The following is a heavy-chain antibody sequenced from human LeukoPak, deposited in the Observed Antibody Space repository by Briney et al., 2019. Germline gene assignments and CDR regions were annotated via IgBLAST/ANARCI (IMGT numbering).Heavy chain of an antibody. V-gene: IGHV1-18*01. CDR3: ARVVPIAAAGRYNWFDP. CDR2: ISAYNGNT. D-gene: IGHD6-13*01. J-gene: IGHJ5*02. CDR1: GYTFTSYG. Sequence: ASVKVSCKASGYTFTSYGISWVRQAPGQGLEWMGWISAYNGNTNYAQKLQGRVTMTTDTSTSTAYMELRSLRSDDTAVYYCARVVPIAAAGRYNWFDPWGQGTLVTVSS.